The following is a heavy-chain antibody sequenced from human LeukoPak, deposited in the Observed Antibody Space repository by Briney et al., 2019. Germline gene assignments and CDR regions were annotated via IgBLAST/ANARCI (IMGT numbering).Heavy chain of an antibody. J-gene: IGHJ3*02. V-gene: IGHV3-30*02. Sequence: GGSLRLSCPAYGFTFSSYGMHWVRQAPGKGLEWVAFIRYDGSNKYYADSVKGRFTISRDKSKNTLYLQMNSLRAEDTAVYYCAKDYGDYAPIAFDIWGQGTMVTVSS. CDR1: GFTFSSYG. CDR2: IRYDGSNK. CDR3: AKDYGDYAPIAFDI. D-gene: IGHD4-17*01.